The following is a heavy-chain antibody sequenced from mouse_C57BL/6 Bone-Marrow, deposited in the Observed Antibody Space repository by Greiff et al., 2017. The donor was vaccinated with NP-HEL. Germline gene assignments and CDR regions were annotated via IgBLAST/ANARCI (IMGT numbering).Heavy chain of an antibody. V-gene: IGHV1-19*01. D-gene: IGHD4-1*01. CDR3: ARWELGWYFDV. J-gene: IGHJ1*03. Sequence: EVQLQQSGPVLVKPGASVKMSCKASGYTFTDYYMNWVKQSHGKSLEWIGVINPYNGGTSYNQKFKGKAPLTVDKSSSTAYMELNSLTSEDSAVYYCARWELGWYFDVWGTGTTVTVSS. CDR1: GYTFTDYY. CDR2: INPYNGGT.